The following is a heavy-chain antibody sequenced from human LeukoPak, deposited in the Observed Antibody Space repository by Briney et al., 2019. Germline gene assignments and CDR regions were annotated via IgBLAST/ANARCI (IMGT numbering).Heavy chain of an antibody. CDR1: GFTFGYHA. V-gene: IGHV3-49*04. CDR2: IRSQAYSGTR. Sequence: GGSLRLSCTASGFTFGYHAINWVRQAPGGGVEWVGFIRSQAYSGTREYATSVKDRFTISRDDSKSIAYLQMNSLKTEDTAVYYCTRNIVSISQPYYFDSWGQGTLVTVSS. J-gene: IGHJ4*02. D-gene: IGHD2/OR15-2a*01. CDR3: TRNIVSISQPYYFDS.